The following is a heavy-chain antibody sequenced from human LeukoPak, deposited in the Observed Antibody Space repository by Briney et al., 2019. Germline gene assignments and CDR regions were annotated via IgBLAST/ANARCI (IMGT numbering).Heavy chain of an antibody. J-gene: IGHJ4*02. V-gene: IGHV3-53*01. Sequence: PGRSLTLSSAAYTLTVTGNYMSWVRQPPRRGREWVLLFYSGGITYYADAVKGRFTISRDNSKNTLYLQMNSLRAEDTAVYYCARSSERKYYFDYWGQGTLVTVSS. CDR3: ARSSERKYYFDY. CDR2: FYSGGIT. CDR1: TLTVTGNY. D-gene: IGHD3-22*01.